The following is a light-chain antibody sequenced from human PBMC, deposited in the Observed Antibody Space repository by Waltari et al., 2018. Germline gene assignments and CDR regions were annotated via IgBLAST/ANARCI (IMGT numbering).Light chain of an antibody. J-gene: IGLJ3*02. CDR2: RND. V-gene: IGLV1-47*01. CDR3: AAWDDSLTVR. Sequence: QSVLTQPPSASGTPGQRVTISCSGSSSNIGSSFVCWYQHLPGTAPKLLIARNDQRPSGVPDRCSGSRSGTSASLAISGLRSEDEADYYCAAWDDSLTVRFGGGTKLTVL. CDR1: SSNIGSSF.